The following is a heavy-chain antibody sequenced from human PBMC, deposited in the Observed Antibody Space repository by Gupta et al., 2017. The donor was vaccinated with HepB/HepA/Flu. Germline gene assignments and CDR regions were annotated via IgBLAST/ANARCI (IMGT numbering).Heavy chain of an antibody. V-gene: IGHV1-2*04. J-gene: IGHJ4*02. CDR2: INPDSGGI. Sequence: QVQLVQYGAEVKKPGASVKVSCKASGYSFTGQHIHWVRQATGKGLEWMGWINPDSGGITYAQKFQEWVNMSRETFISTAYMEMRSLKSDDTAIYYCSRGGGISIEFDYWGQGTLVTVAS. CDR3: SRGGGISIEFDY. D-gene: IGHD2-21*01. CDR1: GYSFTGQH.